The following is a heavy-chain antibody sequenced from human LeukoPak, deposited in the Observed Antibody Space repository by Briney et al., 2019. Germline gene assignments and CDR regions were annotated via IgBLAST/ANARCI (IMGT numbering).Heavy chain of an antibody. V-gene: IGHV1-18*01. Sequence: RASVKVSCKASGYTFTSYGISWVRQAPGQGLEWMGWISAYNGNTNYAQKLQGRVTMTTDTSTSTAYMELRSLRSDDTAVYYCARDREAYCSGGSCYRTLYYFDYWGQGTLVTFSS. J-gene: IGHJ4*02. CDR1: GYTFTSYG. CDR2: ISAYNGNT. D-gene: IGHD2-15*01. CDR3: ARDREAYCSGGSCYRTLYYFDY.